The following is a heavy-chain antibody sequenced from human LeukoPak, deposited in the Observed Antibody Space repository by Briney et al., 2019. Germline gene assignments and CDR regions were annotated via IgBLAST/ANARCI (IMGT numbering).Heavy chain of an antibody. CDR1: GFSFNRYS. V-gene: IGHV3-48*04. CDR2: ISSSGSTI. D-gene: IGHD3-10*02. Sequence: GGSLRLSCAASGFSFNRYSMNWVRQAPGKGLEWVSYISSSGSTIYYADSVKGRFTISRDNAKNSLYLQMNSLRAEDTAVYYCAELGITMIGGVWGKGTTVTISS. CDR3: AELGITMIGGV. J-gene: IGHJ6*04.